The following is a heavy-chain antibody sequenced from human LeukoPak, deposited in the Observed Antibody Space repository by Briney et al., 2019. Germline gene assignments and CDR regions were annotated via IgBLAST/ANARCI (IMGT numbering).Heavy chain of an antibody. CDR3: AKGGQDFDFWRFDL. J-gene: IGHJ5*02. D-gene: IGHD3-3*01. CDR2: ISDTGGRT. CDR1: GFTFSDSA. Sequence: GGSLRLSCAASGFTFSDSAVSWVRQAPGEGLEWVSSISDTGGRTYYADSVKGRLTITRDNSRNTVNLQKNSLRAGDTARYYCAKGGQDFDFWRFDLWGQGILVTVSS. V-gene: IGHV3-23*01.